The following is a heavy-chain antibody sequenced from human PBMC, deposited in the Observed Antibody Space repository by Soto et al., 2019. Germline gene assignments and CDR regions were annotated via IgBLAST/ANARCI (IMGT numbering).Heavy chain of an antibody. D-gene: IGHD2-15*01. CDR2: ITFDGSSQ. Sequence: QVQLVESGGRVVHPGTSLRLSCEVSGFSFNSYAMHWVRQAPGKGLEWVAAITFDGSSQFYAGSVRGRFTISRDNSRNTLFLDMTSLRPEDTAMYFCAKDRPGYCSDCLCYEHFHYGMDVWGQGTTVTV. J-gene: IGHJ6*02. CDR3: AKDRPGYCSDCLCYEHFHYGMDV. V-gene: IGHV3-30*04. CDR1: GFSFNSYA.